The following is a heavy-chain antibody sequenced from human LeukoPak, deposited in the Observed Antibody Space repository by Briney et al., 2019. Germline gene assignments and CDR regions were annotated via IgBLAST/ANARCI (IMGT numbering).Heavy chain of an antibody. CDR1: GFSFGSYA. V-gene: IGHV3-23*01. D-gene: IGHD6-13*01. CDR2: INDNGGST. Sequence: GGSLRLSCAASGFSFGSYAMSWVRQAPGKGLEWVSGINDNGGSTYYADSVKGRFTISRDNSKNTLYLQMNSLRAEDTAVYYCATEVAAAKGYFDYWGQGTLVTVSS. CDR3: ATEVAAAKGYFDY. J-gene: IGHJ4*02.